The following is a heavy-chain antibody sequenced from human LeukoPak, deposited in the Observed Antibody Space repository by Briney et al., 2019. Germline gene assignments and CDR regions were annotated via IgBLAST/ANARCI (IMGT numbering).Heavy chain of an antibody. J-gene: IGHJ4*02. V-gene: IGHV4-4*07. CDR2: IYTSGST. CDR3: ARDVGVVPAATENYFDY. D-gene: IGHD2-2*01. CDR1: GGSISSYY. Sequence: SETLSLTCTVSGGSISSYYWSWIRQPAGKGLEWIGRIYTSGSTNYNPSLKSRVTISVDTSKNQFSLKLSSVTAADTAVYYCARDVGVVPAATENYFDYWGQGTLVTVSS.